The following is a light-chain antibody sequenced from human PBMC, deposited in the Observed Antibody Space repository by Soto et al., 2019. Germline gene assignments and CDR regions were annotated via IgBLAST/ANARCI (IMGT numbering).Light chain of an antibody. J-gene: IGKJ5*01. CDR1: QSVSSN. Sequence: EIVMTQSPATLSVSPGARATLSCRASQSVSSNLAWYQQKPGQAPRLLIYGASTRATGIPARFSGSGSGTEFTLTISSLQSEDFAVYYCQQRSNWPPFFGQGTRLEIK. CDR3: QQRSNWPPF. CDR2: GAS. V-gene: IGKV3-15*01.